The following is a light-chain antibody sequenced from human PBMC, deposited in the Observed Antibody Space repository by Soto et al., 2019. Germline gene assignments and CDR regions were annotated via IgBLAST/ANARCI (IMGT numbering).Light chain of an antibody. CDR3: QSYDSSVSGWVI. CDR2: GNT. CDR1: SSNIGAGYD. J-gene: IGLJ2*01. V-gene: IGLV1-40*01. Sequence: QSVLTQPPSVSGAPGQRVTISCTGSSSNIGAGYDVHWYQQLPRTAPRLLIYGNTNRPSGVPDRFSGSKSGTSATLAITGLQVEDEADYYCQSYDSSVSGWVIFGGGTKLTVL.